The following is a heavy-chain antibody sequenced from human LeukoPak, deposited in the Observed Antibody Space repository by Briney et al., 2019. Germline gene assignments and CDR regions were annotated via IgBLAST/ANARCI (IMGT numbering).Heavy chain of an antibody. CDR1: GYTFTNYH. CDR3: ATARSIGSDWYRRASHPFDI. J-gene: IGHJ3*02. CDR2: INPNSGGT. D-gene: IGHD6-19*01. Sequence: ASVKVSCKASGYTFTNYHINWVRQAPGQGLEWMGWINPNSGGTNYAQNFQGRVTITRDTSISTAYVEVTTLRSDDTAVYYCATARSIGSDWYRRASHPFDIWGQGTMVTVSS. V-gene: IGHV1-2*02.